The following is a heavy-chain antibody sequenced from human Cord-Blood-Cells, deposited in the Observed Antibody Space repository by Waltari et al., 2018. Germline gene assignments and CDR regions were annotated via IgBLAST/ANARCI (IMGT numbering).Heavy chain of an antibody. V-gene: IGHV3-30*18. Sequence: VQLVASGGGVVQPGRSLRLSCAASGFTLSSYGLHWVRPATGKGLEWVAVISYDGSNKYYADSVKGRFTISRDNSKNTLYLQMNSLRAEDTAVYYCAKDEGIAARRNAFDIWGQGTMVTVSS. CDR1: GFTLSSYG. J-gene: IGHJ3*02. D-gene: IGHD6-6*01. CDR3: AKDEGIAARRNAFDI. CDR2: ISYDGSNK.